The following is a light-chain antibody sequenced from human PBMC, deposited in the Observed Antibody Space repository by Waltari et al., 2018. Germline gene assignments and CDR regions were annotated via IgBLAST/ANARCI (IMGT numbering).Light chain of an antibody. CDR3: GSYTTRATHV. J-gene: IGLJ1*01. Sequence: QSALTQPASVSGSPGQSLTIPCTGTRSAVGGYNYASWYQQHPATTPKLIIFDVHRRPSGVSHRFSGSKSGNTASLTISGLQAEDEADYYCGSYTTRATHVFGIGTKVTVL. CDR1: RSAVGGYNY. V-gene: IGLV2-14*03. CDR2: DVH.